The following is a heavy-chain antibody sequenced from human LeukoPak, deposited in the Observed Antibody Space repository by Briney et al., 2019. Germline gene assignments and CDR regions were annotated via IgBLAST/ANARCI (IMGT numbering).Heavy chain of an antibody. D-gene: IGHD3-10*01. CDR1: GYTFTSYC. J-gene: IGHJ4*02. V-gene: IGHV1-18*01. Sequence: GASVKVSCKASGYTFTSYCLSWVRQAPGQGLEWMGWISPYNGNTNYAQKLQGRVTMTTDTPTSTAYLELRSLRADDTAVYFCARDLKWLGELLSLNYWGQGTLVTVSS. CDR2: ISPYNGNT. CDR3: ARDLKWLGELLSLNY.